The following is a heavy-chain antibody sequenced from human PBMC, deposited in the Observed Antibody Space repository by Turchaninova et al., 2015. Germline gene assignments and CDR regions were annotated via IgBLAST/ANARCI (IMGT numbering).Heavy chain of an antibody. CDR1: GYTFTGYY. V-gene: IGHV1-2*02. D-gene: IGHD3-3*01. J-gene: IGHJ4*02. CDR3: AIRPDTSLLFFFDY. CDR2: IHPKSGGT. Sequence: QVQLVQSAAEVQKPGASVKVSCKASGYTFTGYYIHWVRQAPGQGLEWMGWIHPKSGGTNDSPKFQGRFTWTMYTSIHTAYMGLSGLTFDDTALYYCAIRPDTSLLFFFDYWGQGTLVTVSS.